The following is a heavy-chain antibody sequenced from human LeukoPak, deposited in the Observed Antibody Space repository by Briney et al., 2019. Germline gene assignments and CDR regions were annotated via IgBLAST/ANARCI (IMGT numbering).Heavy chain of an antibody. J-gene: IGHJ4*02. CDR3: AKDSGRADTAMAHFDY. D-gene: IGHD5-18*01. CDR2: ISSSSSYI. CDR1: GFTFSSYS. Sequence: GGSLRLSCAASGFTFSSYSMNWVRQAPGKGLEWVSSISSSSSYIYYADSVKGRFTISRDNSKNSLYLQMNSLRTEDTALYYCAKDSGRADTAMAHFDYRGQGSLVTVSS. V-gene: IGHV3-21*04.